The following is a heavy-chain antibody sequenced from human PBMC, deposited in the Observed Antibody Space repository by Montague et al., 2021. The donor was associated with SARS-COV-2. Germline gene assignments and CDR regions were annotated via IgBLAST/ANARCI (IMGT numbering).Heavy chain of an antibody. D-gene: IGHD2-2*01. Sequence: QSGAEVKKPGESLRISCKGSGYSFTSYWISWVRQMPGKGLEWMGRIDPSDSYTNYSPSFQGHVTISADKSISTAYLQWSSLKASDTAMYYCARGPIVVPAAIGRISDWFDPWGQGTLVTVSS. V-gene: IGHV5-10-1*01. J-gene: IGHJ5*02. CDR1: GYSFTSYW. CDR2: IDPSDSYT. CDR3: ARGPIVVPAAIGRISDWFDP.